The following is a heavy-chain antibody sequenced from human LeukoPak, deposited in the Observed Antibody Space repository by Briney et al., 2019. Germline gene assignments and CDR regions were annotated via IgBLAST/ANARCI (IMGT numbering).Heavy chain of an antibody. V-gene: IGHV3-21*04. Sequence: GGSLRLSGAAPGLTFSSYSMNWVRQAPGKGLEWASSISSSSSYIYYADSVKGRFTISRDNSKNTLYLQMNSLRAEDTAVYYCAKSPRYSGYAGDVDYWGQGTLVTVSS. CDR1: GLTFSSYS. CDR2: ISSSSSYI. CDR3: AKSPRYSGYAGDVDY. D-gene: IGHD5-12*01. J-gene: IGHJ4*02.